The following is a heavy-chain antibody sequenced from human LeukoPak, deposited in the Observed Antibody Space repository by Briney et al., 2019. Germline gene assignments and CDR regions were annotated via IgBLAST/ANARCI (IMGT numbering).Heavy chain of an antibody. V-gene: IGHV4-4*07. Sequence: SETLSLTCIVSGGSISGYYWSWIRQPAGKGLEWIGRIYTSGSTNYNPSLKSRVTMSVDTSKNQFSLKLSSVTAADTAVYYCASSYGSGSYHRNWFDPWGQGTLVTVSS. D-gene: IGHD3-10*01. CDR2: IYTSGST. CDR1: GGSISGYY. J-gene: IGHJ5*02. CDR3: ASSYGSGSYHRNWFDP.